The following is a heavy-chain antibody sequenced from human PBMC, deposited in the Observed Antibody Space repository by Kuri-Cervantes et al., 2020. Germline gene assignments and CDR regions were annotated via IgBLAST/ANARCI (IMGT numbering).Heavy chain of an antibody. D-gene: IGHD4-17*01. V-gene: IGHV4-61*02. Sequence: SETLSLTCTVSGGSINSDTYYWNWIRQPAGKEPEWIGRIYTTGSTNYNPSLKSRVTISVDTSKNQFSLKLSSVTAADTAVYYCARDPGNGDYYFDYWGQGTLVTVSS. CDR3: ARDPGNGDYYFDY. CDR1: GGSINSDTYY. J-gene: IGHJ4*02. CDR2: IYTTGST.